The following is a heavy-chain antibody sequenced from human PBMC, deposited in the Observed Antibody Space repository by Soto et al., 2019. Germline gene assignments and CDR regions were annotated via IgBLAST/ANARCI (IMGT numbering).Heavy chain of an antibody. D-gene: IGHD2-21*02. Sequence: SETLSLTCTVTGDSINSRSYYWGWIRQPPGKGLEWIGSIYYSGRTYNNPSLRSRVSMSIDTSKDQFSLKLKSVTAADTALYFCARQRTSVVTQAYFDVWGQGSLVTVS. CDR3: ARQRTSVVTQAYFDV. CDR2: IYYSGRT. J-gene: IGHJ4*02. V-gene: IGHV4-39*01. CDR1: GDSINSRSYY.